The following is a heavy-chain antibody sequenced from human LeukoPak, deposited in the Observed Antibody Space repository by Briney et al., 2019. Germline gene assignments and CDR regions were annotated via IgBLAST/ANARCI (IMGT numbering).Heavy chain of an antibody. Sequence: PSETLSLTCSVSGGPISRSPYYWGWIRQSPGKGLEWIGNIYYSGSTHYNPSLKSRLTISVDTSKNLFSLQLTSVTAADTAIYYCARQWYSSGWYGDWGQGILVTVSS. CDR1: GGPISRSPYY. V-gene: IGHV4-39*01. J-gene: IGHJ4*02. CDR3: ARQWYSSGWYGD. D-gene: IGHD6-19*01. CDR2: IYYSGST.